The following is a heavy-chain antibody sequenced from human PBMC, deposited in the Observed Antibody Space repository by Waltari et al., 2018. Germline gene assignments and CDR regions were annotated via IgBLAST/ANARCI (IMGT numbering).Heavy chain of an antibody. J-gene: IGHJ4*02. CDR2: VHRTGRT. CDR1: GASMSGSDF. V-gene: IGHV4-4*02. D-gene: IGHD2-15*01. Sequence: QLQLHQSGPGLVTPSEALSLPCLVSGASMSGSDFWSWVRQSPRKGLEWIGQVHRTGRTNYNPSLAGRVTVSIDTSSKQFSLTVSSPTAADTAIYYCARDRGRGLYLDSWGQGTLVTVSP. CDR3: ARDRGRGLYLDS.